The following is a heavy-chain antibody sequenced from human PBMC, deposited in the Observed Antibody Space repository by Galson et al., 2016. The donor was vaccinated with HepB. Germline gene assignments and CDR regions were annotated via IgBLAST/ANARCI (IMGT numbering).Heavy chain of an antibody. V-gene: IGHV3-23*01. Sequence: SLRLSCAASGFTFNNYAMSWVRQAPGKGLEWVSTFTSSGGSTYYADSVKGRFTISRDNSKNTLYLQMSSLRAEDTAVYYCAKGGLSRLRMPKASGVSYMDVWGKGTTVTVS. CDR1: GFTFNNYA. CDR2: FTSSGGST. D-gene: IGHD3-10*01. CDR3: AKGGLSRLRMPKASGVSYMDV. J-gene: IGHJ6*03.